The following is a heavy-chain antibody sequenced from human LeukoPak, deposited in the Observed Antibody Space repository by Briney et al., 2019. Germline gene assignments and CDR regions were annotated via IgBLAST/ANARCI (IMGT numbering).Heavy chain of an antibody. CDR1: GYTFTRYY. CDR2: INPNRGGT. J-gene: IGHJ4*02. CDR3: AKGESVGWYDRDY. V-gene: IGHV1-2*02. Sequence: APVKLSCKASGYTFTRYYMHWVRQAPGQGLEWMGWINPNRGGTNYAQTFKGRGTITRDTSISTAYSDMCRRRADETAVAYCAKGESVGWYDRDYRGQGALRTVSS. D-gene: IGHD6-19*01.